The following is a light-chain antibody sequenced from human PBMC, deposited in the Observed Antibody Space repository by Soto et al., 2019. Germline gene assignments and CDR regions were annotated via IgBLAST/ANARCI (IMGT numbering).Light chain of an antibody. Sequence: DIQMTQSPSSLSASVGDRVIITCRASQSISSYLNWYQQKPGKAPKLLIYAASSLQSGVPSRFSGSGSGTDFTLTISSLQPEDFTTYFCQQIYSTPRTFGQGTKVEIK. J-gene: IGKJ1*01. V-gene: IGKV1-39*01. CDR2: AAS. CDR1: QSISSY. CDR3: QQIYSTPRT.